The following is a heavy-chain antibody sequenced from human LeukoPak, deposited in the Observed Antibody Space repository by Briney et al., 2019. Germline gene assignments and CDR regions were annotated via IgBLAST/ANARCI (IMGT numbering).Heavy chain of an antibody. CDR2: ISSSGSTI. Sequence: PGGSLRLSCAASGFTFSSYEMNWVRQAPGKGLEWVSYISSSGSTIYYADSVKGRFTISRDNSKNTLYLQMNSLRAEDTAVYYCAKHNYYDSSGYYYSSLNFDYWGQGTLVTVSS. CDR1: GFTFSSYE. CDR3: AKHNYYDSSGYYYSSLNFDY. V-gene: IGHV3-48*03. D-gene: IGHD3-22*01. J-gene: IGHJ4*02.